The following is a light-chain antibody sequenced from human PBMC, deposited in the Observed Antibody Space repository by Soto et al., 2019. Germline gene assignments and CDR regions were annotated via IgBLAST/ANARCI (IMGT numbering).Light chain of an antibody. J-gene: IGKJ1*01. Sequence: EIVLTQSPGTLSSSPGERATLSCRASRSVSSSFLAWYQQKSGQDPRLRIYHASSRPTGIPDRFRGSGSGTDFTLTISRLEPEDVAVYFCQQYGSSPWTFGQGTKVEIK. CDR3: QQYGSSPWT. V-gene: IGKV3-20*01. CDR2: HAS. CDR1: RSVSSSF.